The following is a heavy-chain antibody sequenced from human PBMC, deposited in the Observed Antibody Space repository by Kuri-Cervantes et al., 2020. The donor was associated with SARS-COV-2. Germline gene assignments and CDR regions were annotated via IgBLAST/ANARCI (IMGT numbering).Heavy chain of an antibody. CDR2: ILPIFGTA. V-gene: IGHV1-69*13. CDR1: GGTFSSYA. J-gene: IGHJ1*01. D-gene: IGHD3-22*01. Sequence: SVKVSCKASGGTFSSYAISWVRQAPAQGLEWMGGILPIFGTANYAQKFQGRVTITADESTSTAYMEMRSLRSEDTAVYYCARAQPRELIRYDSSGYYPQYFQHWGQGTLVTVSS. CDR3: ARAQPRELIRYDSSGYYPQYFQH.